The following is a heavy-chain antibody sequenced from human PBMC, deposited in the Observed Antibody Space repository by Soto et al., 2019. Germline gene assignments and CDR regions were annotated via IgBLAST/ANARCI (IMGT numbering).Heavy chain of an antibody. J-gene: IGHJ6*02. CDR1: GGSISSYY. D-gene: IGHD5-12*01. V-gene: IGHV4-59*01. CDR3: ARIVATKGHYGMDV. CDR2: IYYSGST. Sequence: SETLSLTCTVSGGSISSYYWSWIRQPPGKGLEWIGYIYYSGSTNYNPSLKSRVTISVDTSKSQFSLKLSSVTAADTAVYYCARIVATKGHYGMDVWGQGTTVTVSS.